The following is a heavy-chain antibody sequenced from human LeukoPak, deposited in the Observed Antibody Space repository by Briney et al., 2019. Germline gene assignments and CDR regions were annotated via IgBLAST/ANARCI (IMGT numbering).Heavy chain of an antibody. CDR3: VRTPPNWGFDY. CDR2: MSPNSGDT. Sequence: ASVKVSCKASGYTFTSHDINWVRQATGQGLEWMGWMSPNSGDTGYAQKFQGRVTMTSDSSVSTAYMELSSLRSEDTAIYYCVRTPPNWGFDYWGQGTLVTVSS. CDR1: GYTFTSHD. J-gene: IGHJ4*02. V-gene: IGHV1-8*01. D-gene: IGHD7-27*01.